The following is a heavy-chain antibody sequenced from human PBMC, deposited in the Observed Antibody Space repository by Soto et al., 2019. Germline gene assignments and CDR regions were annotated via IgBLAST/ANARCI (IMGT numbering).Heavy chain of an antibody. CDR3: AGHPNPGIAAAASYYYYYGMDV. J-gene: IGHJ6*02. V-gene: IGHV1-69*13. D-gene: IGHD6-13*01. Sequence: GASVKVSCKASGGTFSSYAISWVRQAPGQGLEWMGGIIPIFGTANYAQKFQGRVTITADESTSTAYMELSSLRSEDTAVYYCAGHPNPGIAAAASYYYYYGMDVWGQGTTVTVSS. CDR1: GGTFSSYA. CDR2: IIPIFGTA.